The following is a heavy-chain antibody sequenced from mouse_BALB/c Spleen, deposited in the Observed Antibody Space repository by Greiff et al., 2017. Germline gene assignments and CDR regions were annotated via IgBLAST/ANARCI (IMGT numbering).Heavy chain of an antibody. D-gene: IGHD2-14*01. Sequence: VQVVESGPGLVAPSQSLSITCTVSGFSLTSYGVHWVRQPPGKGLEWLGVIWAGGSTNYNSALMSRLSISKDNSKSQVFLKMNSLQTDDTAMYYCARAYYRPYYAMDYWGQGTSVTVSS. CDR3: ARAYYRPYYAMDY. CDR1: GFSLTSYG. J-gene: IGHJ4*01. V-gene: IGHV2-9*02. CDR2: IWAGGST.